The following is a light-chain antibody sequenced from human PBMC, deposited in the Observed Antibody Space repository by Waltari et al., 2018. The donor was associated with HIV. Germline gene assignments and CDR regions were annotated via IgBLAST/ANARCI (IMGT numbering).Light chain of an antibody. CDR1: QSVSTN. CDR3: QQYNNWPLAYT. CDR2: DAS. Sequence: EIMMTQSPATLSVSPGDTATLACRASQSVSTNLAWYQQKPGQAPRLLFYDASTRATGVPARFSGGGSETEFTLTITSLQSEDFAVYYCQQYNNWPLAYTFGQGTKLEIK. J-gene: IGKJ2*01. V-gene: IGKV3-15*01.